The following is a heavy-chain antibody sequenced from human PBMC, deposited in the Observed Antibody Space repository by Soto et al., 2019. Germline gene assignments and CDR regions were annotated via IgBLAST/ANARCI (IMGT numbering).Heavy chain of an antibody. Sequence: PGGSLRLSFAASGFNFANYAMAWLRQASGKGPEWCSVIKSRGATTSYFGSVGGRFTISRDDSQNTVYLQINSLRAEDTATYYCARDPEGAHGMAFDAWGKGTLVTVSS. CDR1: GFNFANYA. CDR2: IKSRGATT. D-gene: IGHD3-3*02. CDR3: ARDPEGAHGMAFDA. J-gene: IGHJ4*02. V-gene: IGHV3-23*01.